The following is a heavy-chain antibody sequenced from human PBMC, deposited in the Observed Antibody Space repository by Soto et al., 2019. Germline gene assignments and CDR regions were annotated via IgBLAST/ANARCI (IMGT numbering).Heavy chain of an antibody. CDR2: TYYRSKWYN. Sequence: SRTLSHTCAVSGDSVSSNSAAWNWIRQSPSRGLEWLGRTYYRSKWYNDYAVSVKSRITINPDTSKNQFSLQLNSVTPADTAVYYCSRVGAAAGTGCSDPRGQGNLVPVSS. CDR1: GDSVSSNSAA. CDR3: SRVGAAAGTGCSDP. D-gene: IGHD6-13*01. J-gene: IGHJ5*02. V-gene: IGHV6-1*01.